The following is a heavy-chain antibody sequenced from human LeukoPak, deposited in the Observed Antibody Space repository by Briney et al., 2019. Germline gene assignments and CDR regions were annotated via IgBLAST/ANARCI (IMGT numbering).Heavy chain of an antibody. J-gene: IGHJ4*02. CDR1: GGSISSGDYY. V-gene: IGHV4-30-4*01. D-gene: IGHD3-22*01. Sequence: PSETLSLTCTVSGGSISSGDYYWSWLRQPPGKGLEWIGYIYYSGSTYYNPSLKSRVTISVDTSKNQFSLKLSSVTAADTAVYYCARGSSGYYDSSGYYLNHASLDYWGQGTLVTVSS. CDR3: ARGSSGYYDSSGYYLNHASLDY. CDR2: IYYSGST.